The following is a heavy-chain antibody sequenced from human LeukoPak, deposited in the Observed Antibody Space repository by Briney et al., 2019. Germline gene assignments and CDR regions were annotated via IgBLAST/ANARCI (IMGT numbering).Heavy chain of an antibody. V-gene: IGHV3-23*01. Sequence: GASLRLSCAASGFTFSSYAMSWVRQAPGKGLEWVSAISGSGGSTYYADSVKGRFTISRDNSKNTLYLQMNSLRAEDTAVYYCAKDPTSSARRNWSDPWGQGTLVTVSS. D-gene: IGHD2-2*01. CDR3: AKDPTSSARRNWSDP. CDR1: GFTFSSYA. CDR2: ISGSGGST. J-gene: IGHJ5*02.